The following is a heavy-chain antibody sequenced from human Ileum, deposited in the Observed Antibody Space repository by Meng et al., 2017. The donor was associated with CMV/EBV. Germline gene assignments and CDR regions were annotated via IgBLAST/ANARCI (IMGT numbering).Heavy chain of an antibody. CDR2: IFYSGGT. J-gene: IGHJ2*01. D-gene: IGHD5-24*01. CDR1: GGHISTGDYY. Sequence: SGGHISTGDYYWSWIRQNPGKGQEWIGYIFYSGGTYYNPSLKSRVNISIDTSKNQFSLKLSSVTAADTAVYYCARFWRRTYNWYFDLWGRGTLVPSPQ. CDR3: ARFWRRTYNWYFDL. V-gene: IGHV4-31*02.